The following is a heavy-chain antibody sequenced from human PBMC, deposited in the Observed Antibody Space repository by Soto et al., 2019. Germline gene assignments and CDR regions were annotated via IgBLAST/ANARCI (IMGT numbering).Heavy chain of an antibody. CDR2: IYHSGTA. J-gene: IGHJ6*02. CDR1: RGFMNDYY. Sequence: SETQSLTGTVSRGFMNDYYWVRIREPPVKGLEWIGYIYHSGTAEYNPSLKSRVTLSVDTSKSQFSLMMSSVTTADTAVYYCARDRAIISAPTTEYVFEIWGQGTTVTVS. V-gene: IGHV4-59*01. D-gene: IGHD5-12*01. CDR3: ARDRAIISAPTTEYVFEI.